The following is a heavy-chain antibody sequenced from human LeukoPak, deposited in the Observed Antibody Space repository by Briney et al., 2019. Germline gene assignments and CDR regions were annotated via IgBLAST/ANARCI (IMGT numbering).Heavy chain of an antibody. Sequence: PGGSLRLSCAASGFTFSSYGMHWVRQAPGKGLEWVAVISYDGSNKYYADSVKGRFTISRDNSKNTLYLQMNSLRAEDMAVYYCAKGTAVAGAKLYYMDVWGKGTTVTVSS. J-gene: IGHJ6*03. CDR1: GFTFSSYG. D-gene: IGHD6-19*01. V-gene: IGHV3-30*18. CDR3: AKGTAVAGAKLYYMDV. CDR2: ISYDGSNK.